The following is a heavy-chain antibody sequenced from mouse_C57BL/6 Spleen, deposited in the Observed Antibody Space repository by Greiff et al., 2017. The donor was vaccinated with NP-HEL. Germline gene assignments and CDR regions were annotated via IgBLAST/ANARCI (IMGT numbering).Heavy chain of an antibody. D-gene: IGHD3-3*01. J-gene: IGHJ4*01. Sequence: VKLMESGAELVKPGASVKISCKASGYAFSSYWMNWVKQRPGKGLEWIGQIYPGDGDTNYNGKFKGKATLTADKSSSTAYMQLSSLTSEDSAVYFCARSRAGTGYAMDYWGQGTSVTVSS. V-gene: IGHV1-80*01. CDR3: ARSRAGTGYAMDY. CDR2: IYPGDGDT. CDR1: GYAFSSYW.